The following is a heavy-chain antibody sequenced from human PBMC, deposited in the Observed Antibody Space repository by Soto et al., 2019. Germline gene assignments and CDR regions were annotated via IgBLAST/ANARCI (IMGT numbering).Heavy chain of an antibody. CDR1: GFTFSSYG. Sequence: GGSLRLSCAASGFTFSSYGMHWVRQAPGKGLEWVAVISYDGSNKYYADSVKGRFTISRDNSKNTLYLQMNSLRAEDTAVYYCANEVVVAATPSEAFDIWGQGTMVTVSS. V-gene: IGHV3-30*18. CDR2: ISYDGSNK. CDR3: ANEVVVAATPSEAFDI. J-gene: IGHJ3*02. D-gene: IGHD2-15*01.